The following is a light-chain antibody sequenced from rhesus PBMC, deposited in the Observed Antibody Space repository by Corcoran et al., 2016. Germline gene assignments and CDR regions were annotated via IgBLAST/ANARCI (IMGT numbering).Light chain of an antibody. CDR1: ENVNNY. CDR2: KAS. V-gene: IGKV1-74*01. J-gene: IGKJ2*01. CDR3: QQYNSLPYS. Sequence: DIQMTQSPSSLSASVGDRVTITCRASENVNNYLNWYQQKPGKAPKLLNYKASTLQSGVPSRFSGSGYGTEFTRPISSLQPEDFATYYCQQYNSLPYSFGQGTKVEIK.